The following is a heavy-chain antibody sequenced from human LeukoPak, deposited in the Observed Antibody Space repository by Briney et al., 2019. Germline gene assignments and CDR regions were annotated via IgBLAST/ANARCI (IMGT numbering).Heavy chain of an antibody. D-gene: IGHD4-23*01. CDR1: GGSVSTYY. V-gene: IGHV4-4*07. Sequence: SETLSLTCTVSGGSVSTYYWSWIRQPAGKGLEFIGRFFTSGTSGTTNYNPSLKSRVTMSLDTSKNQFSLKLSSVTAADTAVYYCARVSEGYGGNSAFDFWGQGTLVTVSS. CDR2: FFTSGTSGTT. CDR3: ARVSEGYGGNSAFDF. J-gene: IGHJ4*02.